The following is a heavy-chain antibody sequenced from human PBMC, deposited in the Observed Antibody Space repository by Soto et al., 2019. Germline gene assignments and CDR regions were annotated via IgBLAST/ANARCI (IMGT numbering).Heavy chain of an antibody. Sequence: GGSLRLSCAASGFTFSSYSMNWVRQAPGKGRGWVTSISRSSSYIYYADSVKGRFTISRDDATNSLYLQMNSLIGADTAVYYCASSLRGDYGGFDYWGQGTLVTVSS. D-gene: IGHD4-17*01. CDR1: GFTFSSYS. V-gene: IGHV3-21*01. CDR3: ASSLRGDYGGFDY. J-gene: IGHJ4*02. CDR2: ISRSSSYI.